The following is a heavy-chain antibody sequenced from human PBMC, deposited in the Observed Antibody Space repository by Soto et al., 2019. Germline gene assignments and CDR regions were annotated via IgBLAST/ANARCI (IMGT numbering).Heavy chain of an antibody. CDR1: GYTFTNYG. V-gene: IGHV1-18*01. D-gene: IGHD1-26*01. CDR2: ISGHSGNT. J-gene: IGHJ4*02. CDR3: ARARRSGTYFRL. Sequence: QVQLVQSGAEVVKPGASVRVSCKASGYTFTNYGISWVRQAPGQGLEWMGWISGHSGNTNYAQKFQGRVTMTTDTSTSTAYMEMRSLRSDVTAVYYCARARRSGTYFRLWGQGTLVTVSS.